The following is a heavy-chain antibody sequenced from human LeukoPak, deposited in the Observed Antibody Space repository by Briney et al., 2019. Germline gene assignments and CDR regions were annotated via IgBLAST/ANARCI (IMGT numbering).Heavy chain of an antibody. CDR2: INQGGSDK. Sequence: GGSLRLSCAASGFTFSGHWMGWVRQAPGKGLEWVANINQGGSDKYYVDSVKGRFTISRDNANNSLYLQMNSLRGEDTAVYYCTRDRSRAEDDWGQGTLVTVSS. V-gene: IGHV3-7*01. CDR3: TRDRSRAEDD. CDR1: GFTFSGHW. J-gene: IGHJ4*02. D-gene: IGHD1-14*01.